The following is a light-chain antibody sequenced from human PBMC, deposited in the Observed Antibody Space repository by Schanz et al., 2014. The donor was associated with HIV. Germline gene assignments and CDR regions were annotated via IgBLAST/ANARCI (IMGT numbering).Light chain of an antibody. Sequence: EIVMTQTPATLSVSPGERATLSCRASQSVSTKLAWYQQKPGQAPRLLIYRASTGATGVPARFSGSGSETEFTLTISRLEPEDFAVYYCQQYGSSPRTFGGGTKVEIK. J-gene: IGKJ4*01. CDR3: QQYGSSPRT. V-gene: IGKV3-15*01. CDR1: QSVSTK. CDR2: RAS.